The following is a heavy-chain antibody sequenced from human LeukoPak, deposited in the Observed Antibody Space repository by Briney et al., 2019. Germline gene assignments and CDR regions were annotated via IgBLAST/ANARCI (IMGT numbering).Heavy chain of an antibody. CDR2: IRYDGTNK. V-gene: IGHV3-30*02. CDR1: GFTFSNYG. D-gene: IGHD6-13*01. CDR3: AKELGIGAAEEAFDI. Sequence: GGSLRLSCAASGFTFSNYGMHWVRQAPGKGLEWVTFIRYDGTNKYYADSVKGRFTISRDNSKNTLYLQMNSLRAEDTAVYYCAKELGIGAAEEAFDIWGQGTMVTVSS. J-gene: IGHJ3*02.